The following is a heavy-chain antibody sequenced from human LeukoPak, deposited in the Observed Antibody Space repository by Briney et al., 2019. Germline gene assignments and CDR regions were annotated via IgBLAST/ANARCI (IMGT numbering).Heavy chain of an antibody. CDR1: DGSISSSGYY. J-gene: IGHJ5*02. Sequence: SETLSLTCTVSDGSISSSGYYWGWIRQPPEKGLEWIASIHNSGSTYYNPSLKSRVTIFGDTSKNHFSLKSSSVTAADTAFYYCARRTGSHLPNWFDPWGQGTLVTVSS. V-gene: IGHV4-39*02. CDR3: ARRTGSHLPNWFDP. CDR2: IHNSGST. D-gene: IGHD3-10*01.